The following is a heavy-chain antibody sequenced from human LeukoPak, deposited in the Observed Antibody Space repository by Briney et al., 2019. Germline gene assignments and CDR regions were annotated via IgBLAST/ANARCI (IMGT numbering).Heavy chain of an antibody. D-gene: IGHD5-24*01. Sequence: SETLSLTCTVSGGSISSYYWSWIRQPPGKGLEWIGYIYYSGSTNYNPSLKSRVTISVDTSKNQFSLKPSSVTAADTAVYYCARVLDGYKYYFDYWGQGTLVTVSS. CDR1: GGSISSYY. J-gene: IGHJ4*02. CDR2: IYYSGST. CDR3: ARVLDGYKYYFDY. V-gene: IGHV4-59*01.